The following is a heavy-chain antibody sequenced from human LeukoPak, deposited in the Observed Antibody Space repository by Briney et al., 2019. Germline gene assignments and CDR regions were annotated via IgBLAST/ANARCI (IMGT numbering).Heavy chain of an antibody. CDR1: GFTFSNYA. J-gene: IGHJ4*02. V-gene: IGHV3-23*01. CDR3: AKWSAAVPAAHLYHFAS. Sequence: GGSLRLSCAASGFTFSNYAMSWVRQAPGKGLEWVSVISGSGGTTFYADSVKGRFTISRDNSKNTLYLQMNSLRAEDTGIYYCAKWSAAVPAAHLYHFASWGQGTLVTVSS. D-gene: IGHD2-2*01. CDR2: ISGSGGTT.